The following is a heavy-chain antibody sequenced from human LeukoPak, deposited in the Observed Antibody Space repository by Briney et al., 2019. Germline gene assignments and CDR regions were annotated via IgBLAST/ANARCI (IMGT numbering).Heavy chain of an antibody. CDR3: ARVQAAHDTFDI. J-gene: IGHJ3*02. V-gene: IGHV3-15*01. Sequence: GGSLRLSCAASVTFSNAWMNWVRQAPGKGLEWVGHFKIKADGGTTDYAAPVKDRFTISRDDSQNTLYLQMNSLKTEDTAVYYCARVQAAHDTFDIWGQGTMVTVSS. CDR2: FKIKADGGTT. CDR1: VTFSNAW.